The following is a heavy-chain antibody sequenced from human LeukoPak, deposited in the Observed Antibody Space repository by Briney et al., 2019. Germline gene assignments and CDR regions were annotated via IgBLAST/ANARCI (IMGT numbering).Heavy chain of an antibody. Sequence: GSLRLSCAASGFTFSSYSMNWVRQAPGKGLVWVSRINSDGSSTSYADSVKGRFTISRDNAKNTLYLQMNSLRAEDTAVYYCARAPLSGYSSSWLVSYWGQGTLVTVSS. J-gene: IGHJ4*02. D-gene: IGHD6-13*01. CDR2: INSDGSST. CDR1: GFTFSSYS. V-gene: IGHV3-74*01. CDR3: ARAPLSGYSSSWLVSY.